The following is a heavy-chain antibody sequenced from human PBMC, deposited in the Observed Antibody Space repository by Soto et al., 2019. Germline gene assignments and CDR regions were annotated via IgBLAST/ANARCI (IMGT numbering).Heavy chain of an antibody. CDR1: GFTFSSYG. Sequence: QVQLVESGGGVVQPGRSLRLSCAASGFTFSSYGMHWVRQAPGKGLEWVAVIWYDRSNKYFADSVKGRFTISRDNSKNALYLQMSSLRAEDTAVYYCARDVRIVSVAGRVGVDWWGQGTRVTVSS. CDR2: IWYDRSNK. CDR3: ARDVRIVSVAGRVGVDW. D-gene: IGHD6-19*01. J-gene: IGHJ1*01. V-gene: IGHV3-33*01.